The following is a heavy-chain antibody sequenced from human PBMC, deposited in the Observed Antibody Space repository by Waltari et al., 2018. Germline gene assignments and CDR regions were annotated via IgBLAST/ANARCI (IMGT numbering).Heavy chain of an antibody. Sequence: QLQLQESGPGLVKPSETLSLTCTVSGGSISSSSYYWGWIRQPPGKGLEWIGSIYYSGSTYYTPSLKSRVTISVDTSKNQFSLKLSSVTAADTAVYYCARDRIAAAGDYWGQGTLVTVSS. CDR3: ARDRIAAAGDY. J-gene: IGHJ4*02. CDR2: IYYSGST. D-gene: IGHD6-13*01. CDR1: GGSISSSSYY. V-gene: IGHV4-39*07.